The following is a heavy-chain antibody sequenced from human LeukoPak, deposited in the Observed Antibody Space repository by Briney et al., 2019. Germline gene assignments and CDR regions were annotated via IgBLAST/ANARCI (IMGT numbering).Heavy chain of an antibody. CDR3: AKDKDIVVVPAARSFDI. Sequence: GRSLRVSCAASGFTFSSYGMHWVRQAPGKGLEWVAFIRYDGSNKYYADSVKGRFTISRDNSKNTLYLQMNSLRAEDTAVYYCAKDKDIVVVPAARSFDIWGQGTMVTVSS. CDR2: IRYDGSNK. D-gene: IGHD2-2*01. CDR1: GFTFSSYG. V-gene: IGHV3-30*02. J-gene: IGHJ3*02.